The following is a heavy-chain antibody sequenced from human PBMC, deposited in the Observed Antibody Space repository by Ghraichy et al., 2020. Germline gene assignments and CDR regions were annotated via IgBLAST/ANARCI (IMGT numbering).Heavy chain of an antibody. J-gene: IGHJ4*02. CDR2: IYYSGST. D-gene: IGHD6-19*01. Sequence: SETLSLTCTVSGGSISSSSYYWGWIRQPPGKGLEWIGSIYYSGSTYYNPSLKSRVTISVDTSKNQFSLKLSSVTAADTAVYYCARHPKAVAGYHWGQGTLVTVSS. V-gene: IGHV4-39*01. CDR1: GGSISSSSYY. CDR3: ARHPKAVAGYH.